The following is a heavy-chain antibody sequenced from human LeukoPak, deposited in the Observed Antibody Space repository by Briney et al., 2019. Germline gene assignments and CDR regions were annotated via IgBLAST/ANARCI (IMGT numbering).Heavy chain of an antibody. Sequence: TGGSLRLSCAASGFSFSSYAMSWVRQAPGKGLEWVSHADSVKGRFTISRDNSRNTLYLQMSSLKDEDTAIYYCAKVKFYFDNWGQGTLVTVSS. V-gene: IGHV3-23*01. J-gene: IGHJ4*02. CDR1: GFSFSSYA. CDR3: AKVKFYFDN.